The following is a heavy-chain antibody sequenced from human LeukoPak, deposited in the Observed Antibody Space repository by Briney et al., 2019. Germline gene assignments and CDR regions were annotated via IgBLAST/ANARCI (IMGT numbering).Heavy chain of an antibody. CDR3: ARDYDGGSYYFPDY. D-gene: IGHD1-26*01. CDR2: ISSSGSTT. Sequence: GGSLRLSCAASGFTFSDYYMSWIRQAPGKGLEWVSYISSSGSTTYYADSVKGRFTISRDNAKNSLYLQMNSLRADDTAVYYCARDYDGGSYYFPDYWGQGTLVTVSS. J-gene: IGHJ4*02. V-gene: IGHV3-11*01. CDR1: GFTFSDYY.